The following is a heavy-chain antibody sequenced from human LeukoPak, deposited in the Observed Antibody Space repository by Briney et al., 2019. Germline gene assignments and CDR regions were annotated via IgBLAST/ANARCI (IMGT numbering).Heavy chain of an antibody. D-gene: IGHD4-17*01. CDR1: GYTFTGYY. V-gene: IGHV1-2*06. Sequence: ASAKVSCKASGYTFTGYYMHWVRQAPGQGLEWMGRINPNSGGTNYAQKFQGRVTMTRDTSISTAYMELSRLRSDDTAVYYCARDGYGDYVGAFDIWGQGTMVTVSS. J-gene: IGHJ3*02. CDR2: INPNSGGT. CDR3: ARDGYGDYVGAFDI.